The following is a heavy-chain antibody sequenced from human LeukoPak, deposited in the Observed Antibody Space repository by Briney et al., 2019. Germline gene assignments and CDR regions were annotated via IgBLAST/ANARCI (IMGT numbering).Heavy chain of an antibody. CDR2: ISYDGSNY. Sequence: PGGSLRLSCAASGFTFSNYGMHWVRQAPGKGLEWVAVISYDGSNYYYADSVKGRFTISRDNSKNTLYLQINSLRAEDTALYYCASAYYYGSGTYYTHFDYWGQGTLVTVSS. CDR1: GFTFSNYG. V-gene: IGHV3-30*03. D-gene: IGHD3-10*01. J-gene: IGHJ4*02. CDR3: ASAYYYGSGTYYTHFDY.